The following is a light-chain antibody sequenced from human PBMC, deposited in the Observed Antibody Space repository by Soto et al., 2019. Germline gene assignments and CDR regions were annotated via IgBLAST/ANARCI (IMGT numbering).Light chain of an antibody. CDR1: TSNIGSNY. Sequence: QSVLTQPPSASGTPGQGVTISCSGSTSNIGSNYVYWYQQLPGTAPKLLIYRNNQRPSGVPDRFSGSKSGTSASLAISGLRSDDEADYYCCSYAGSRGLVFGGGTKVTVL. V-gene: IGLV1-47*01. CDR3: CSYAGSRGLV. J-gene: IGLJ2*01. CDR2: RNN.